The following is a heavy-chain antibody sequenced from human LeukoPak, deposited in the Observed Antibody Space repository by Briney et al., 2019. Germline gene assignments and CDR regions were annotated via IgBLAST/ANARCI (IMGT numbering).Heavy chain of an antibody. CDR2: FDPEDGET. J-gene: IGHJ5*02. CDR3: ATDPENIVVVPAAILGGAWFDP. D-gene: IGHD2-2*01. CDR1: GYTLAELS. Sequence: ASVKVSCKVSGYTLAELSMHWVRQAPGKGLEWMGGFDPEDGETIYAQKFQGRVTTTEDTSTDTAYMELSSLRSEDTAVYYCATDPENIVVVPAAILGGAWFDPWGQGTLVTVSS. V-gene: IGHV1-24*01.